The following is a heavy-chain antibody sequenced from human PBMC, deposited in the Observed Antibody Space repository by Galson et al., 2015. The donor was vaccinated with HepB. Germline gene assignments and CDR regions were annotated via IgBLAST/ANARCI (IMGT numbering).Heavy chain of an antibody. D-gene: IGHD3-3*01. CDR3: ARGGWGGDFWSGHYYYYYMDV. CDR2: IIPIFGTA. Sequence: SVKVSCKASGGTFSSYAISWVRQAPGQGLEWIGGIIPIFGTANYAHKFQGRVTITADESTSTAYMELSSLRSEDTAVYYCARGGWGGDFWSGHYYYYYMDVWGKGTTVTVSS. CDR1: GGTFSSYA. V-gene: IGHV1-69*13. J-gene: IGHJ6*03.